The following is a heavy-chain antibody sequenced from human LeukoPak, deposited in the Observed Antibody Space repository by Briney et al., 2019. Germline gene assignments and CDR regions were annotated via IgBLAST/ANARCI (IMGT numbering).Heavy chain of an antibody. V-gene: IGHV5-51*01. CDR1: GYSFSTYW. Sequence: GESLKISCKGSGYSFSTYWIGWVRQMPGKGLEWMGIIYPGDSDTRYSPSFQGQVTISADKSISTAYLQWSSLKASDTAMYYCARSSSSWGDAFDIWGQGTMVTVSS. CDR2: IYPGDSDT. D-gene: IGHD6-13*01. CDR3: ARSSSSWGDAFDI. J-gene: IGHJ3*02.